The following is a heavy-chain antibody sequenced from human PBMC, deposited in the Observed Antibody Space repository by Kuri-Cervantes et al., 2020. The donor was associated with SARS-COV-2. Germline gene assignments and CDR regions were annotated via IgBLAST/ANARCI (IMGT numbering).Heavy chain of an antibody. J-gene: IGHJ6*02. D-gene: IGHD3-22*01. Sequence: SDTLSLTCAVYGGSFSGYYWSWIRQPPGKGLEWIGEINHSGSTNYNPSLKSRFTISVDTSKNQFSLKLSSVTAADTAVYYCARRVVSGMDVGGQGTTVTVSS. CDR2: INHSGST. V-gene: IGHV4-34*01. CDR3: ARRVVSGMDV. CDR1: GGSFSGYY.